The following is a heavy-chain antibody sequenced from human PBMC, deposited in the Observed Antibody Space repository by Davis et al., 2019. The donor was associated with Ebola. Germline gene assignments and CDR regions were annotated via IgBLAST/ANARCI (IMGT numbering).Heavy chain of an antibody. V-gene: IGHV1-46*01. J-gene: IGHJ6*03. CDR3: ARDTRDVAQYYYYMDV. Sequence: ASVKVSCKASGYTFTSYYMHWVRQAPGQGLEWMGIINPSGGSTSYAQKFQGRVTMTRDTSTSTVYMELSSLRSEDTAVYYCARDTRDVAQYYYYMDVWGKGTTVTVSS. CDR2: INPSGGST. CDR1: GYTFTSYY. D-gene: IGHD2-15*01.